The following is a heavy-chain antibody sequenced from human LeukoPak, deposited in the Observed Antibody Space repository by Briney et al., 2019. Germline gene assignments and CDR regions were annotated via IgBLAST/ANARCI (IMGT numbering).Heavy chain of an antibody. V-gene: IGHV1-69*04. J-gene: IGHJ1*01. Sequence: SVKVSCKASGGTLGSYAISWVRQAPGQGLEWMGRIIPILGIANYAQKFQGRVTITADKSTSTAYMELSSLRSEDTAVYYCARDYDFWSGQDWGQGTLVTVSS. D-gene: IGHD3-3*01. CDR3: ARDYDFWSGQD. CDR1: GGTLGSYA. CDR2: IIPILGIA.